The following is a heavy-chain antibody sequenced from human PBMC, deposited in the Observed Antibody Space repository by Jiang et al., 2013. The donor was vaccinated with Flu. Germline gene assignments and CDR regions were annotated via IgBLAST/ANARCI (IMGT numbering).Heavy chain of an antibody. CDR2: DGSNK. CDR3: ARAGYCSGGSCYGVFFWYFDL. Sequence: DGSNKYYADSVKGRFTISRDNSKNTLYLQMNSLRAEDTAVYYCARAGYCSGGSCYGVFFWYFDLWGRGTLVTVSS. D-gene: IGHD2-15*01. J-gene: IGHJ2*01. V-gene: IGHV3-33*01.